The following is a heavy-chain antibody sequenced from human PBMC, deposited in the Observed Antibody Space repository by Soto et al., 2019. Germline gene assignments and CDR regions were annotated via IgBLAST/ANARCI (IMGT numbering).Heavy chain of an antibody. CDR3: ARDVAVAAN. J-gene: IGHJ4*02. D-gene: IGHD6-19*01. V-gene: IGHV3-7*01. CDR1: GFTFSSYG. Sequence: GGSLRLSCAASGFTFSSYGMSWVRQAPGKGLEWVANIRQDGSEEFYVDSVKGRFTISRDNAKNSLYLQMNSLRAEDTAVYYCARDVAVAANWGQGTLVTVSS. CDR2: IRQDGSEE.